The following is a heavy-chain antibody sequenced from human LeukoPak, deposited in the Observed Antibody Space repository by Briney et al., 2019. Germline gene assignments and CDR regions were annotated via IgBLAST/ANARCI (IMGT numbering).Heavy chain of an antibody. CDR1: GFTFRRNW. CDR3: ARAGNYYGRHTNWFDP. V-gene: IGHV3-7*01. D-gene: IGHD3-10*01. Sequence: GGSLRLSCAASGFTFRRNWMTWVRQAPGKGLEWVANINQDGSEKHYVDSVQGRFTISRDNAKNSLYLQMNSLRAEDTAVYYCARAGNYYGRHTNWFDPWGQGTLVTVSS. J-gene: IGHJ5*02. CDR2: INQDGSEK.